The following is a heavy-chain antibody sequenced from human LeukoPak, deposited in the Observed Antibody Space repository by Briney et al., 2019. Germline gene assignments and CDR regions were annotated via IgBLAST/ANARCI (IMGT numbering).Heavy chain of an antibody. V-gene: IGHV4-39*01. CDR2: IYYSGST. J-gene: IGHJ6*03. CDR3: ARIDSSGWDYYYYYYMDV. CDR1: GGSISSSSYY. Sequence: PSETLSLTCTVSGGSISSSSYYWGWIRQPRVKGLEWIGSIYYSGSTYYNPSLKSRITISVDTSKNQFSLKLSSVTAADTAVYYCARIDSSGWDYYYYYYMDVWGKGTTVTISS. D-gene: IGHD6-19*01.